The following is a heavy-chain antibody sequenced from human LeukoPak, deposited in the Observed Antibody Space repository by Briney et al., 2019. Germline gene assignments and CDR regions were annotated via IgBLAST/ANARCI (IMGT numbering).Heavy chain of an antibody. J-gene: IGHJ4*02. CDR3: GTLGVMWEADY. D-gene: IGHD1-26*01. CDR2: INSDGTST. Sequence: GGSLRLSCAASGFTFSRYWMFWVRQAPGKGLVWVSRINSDGTSTNYADSVKGRFTISRDNTKSTLYLQMNSLRPEDTAVYYCGTLGVMWEADYWGQEALVTVSS. V-gene: IGHV3-74*01. CDR1: GFTFSRYW.